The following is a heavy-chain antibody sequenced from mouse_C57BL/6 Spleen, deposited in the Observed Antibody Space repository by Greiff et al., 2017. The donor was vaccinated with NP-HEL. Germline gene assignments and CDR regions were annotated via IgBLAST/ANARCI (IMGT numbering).Heavy chain of an antibody. CDR1: GFSLTSYG. J-gene: IGHJ4*01. Sequence: MKLMESGPGLVQPSQSLSITCTVSGFSLTSYGVHWVRQPPGKGLEWLGVIWSGGSTDYNAAFISRLSISKDNSKSQVFFKMNSLQADDTAIYYCANAYDGYYDYYAMDYWGQGTSVTVSS. CDR3: ANAYDGYYDYYAMDY. CDR2: IWSGGST. V-gene: IGHV2-4*01. D-gene: IGHD2-3*01.